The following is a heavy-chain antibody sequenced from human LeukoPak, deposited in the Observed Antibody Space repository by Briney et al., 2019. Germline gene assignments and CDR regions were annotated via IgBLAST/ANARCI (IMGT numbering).Heavy chain of an antibody. CDR2: VFHTGST. J-gene: IGHJ4*02. D-gene: IGHD5-18*01. Sequence: PSETLSLTCTVSGDSISGRYWWSWVRQSPGKGLEWIGEVFHTGSTTYSPSLDTRVTISVDKSKNEVSLKLSSVTAADTAVYYCQFFTAMFDYWGQGTLVTVSS. CDR3: QFFTAMFDY. CDR1: GDSISGRYW. V-gene: IGHV4-4*02.